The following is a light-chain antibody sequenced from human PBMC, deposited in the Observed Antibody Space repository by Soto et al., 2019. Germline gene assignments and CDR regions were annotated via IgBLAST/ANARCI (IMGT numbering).Light chain of an antibody. CDR2: LNS. CDR3: MQALQTPWT. Sequence: DIVMTQSPLPLPVTPGETASISCRSSQSLLHSNGYNYLDWYLQKPGQSPQLLIYLNSNRASGVPDRFSGSGSGTDFTLKISRVEAEDVGVYYCMQALQTPWTFGQGTKVEIK. J-gene: IGKJ1*01. V-gene: IGKV2-28*01. CDR1: QSLLHSNGYNY.